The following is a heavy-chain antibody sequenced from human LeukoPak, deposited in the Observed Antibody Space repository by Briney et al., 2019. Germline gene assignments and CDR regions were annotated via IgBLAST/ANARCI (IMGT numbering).Heavy chain of an antibody. D-gene: IGHD5-18*01. CDR3: ATLGYSYGTDY. CDR1: GDSISSGNYY. CDR2: IYTSGST. V-gene: IGHV4-61*02. J-gene: IGHJ4*02. Sequence: PSETLSLTCTVSGDSISSGNYYWTWIRQPAGKGLEWIGRIYTSGSTNYNPSLKSRVTISVDTSKNQFSLKLSSVTAADTAVYYCATLGYSYGTDYWGQGTLVTISS.